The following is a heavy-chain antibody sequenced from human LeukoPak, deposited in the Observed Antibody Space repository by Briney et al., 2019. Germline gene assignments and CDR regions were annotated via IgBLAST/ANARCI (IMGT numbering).Heavy chain of an antibody. CDR3: ARDSAPSYSSGYYYGFDI. J-gene: IGHJ3*02. CDR1: GGTFSSYA. V-gene: IGHV1-69*19. CDR2: IIPIFGTA. Sequence: GSSVKVSCKASGGTFSSYAISWVRQARGQGLEWMGWIIPIFGTANYAQKFQGRVTITADESTSTAYMELSSLRSEDTAVYYCARDSAPSYSSGYYYGFDIWGQGTIVTVSS. D-gene: IGHD3-22*01.